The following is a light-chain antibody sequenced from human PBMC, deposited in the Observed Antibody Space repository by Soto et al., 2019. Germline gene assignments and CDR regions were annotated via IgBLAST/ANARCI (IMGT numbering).Light chain of an antibody. CDR3: RQYDNSIT. Sequence: EIVLTQSPGTLSLSPGETATLSCRASQSVSSNNLAWYLQKPGQTPRLLIYGASSRATGIPDRFSGSGSGTDFTLTISRLAPEDFAVYYCRQYDNSITFGQGTRLEIE. J-gene: IGKJ5*01. CDR2: GAS. CDR1: QSVSSNN. V-gene: IGKV3-20*01.